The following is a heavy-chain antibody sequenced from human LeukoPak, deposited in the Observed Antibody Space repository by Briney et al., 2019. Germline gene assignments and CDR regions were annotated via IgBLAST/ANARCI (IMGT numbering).Heavy chain of an antibody. D-gene: IGHD4-11*01. CDR3: ASLMTTATYYYYYYMDV. CDR1: GFTFSSYS. CDR2: ISSSSSTI. Sequence: PGGSLRLSCAASGFTFSSYSMNRVRQAPGKGLEWVSYISSSSSTIYYAGSVKGRFTISRDNAKNSLYLQMNSLRAEDTAVYYCASLMTTATYYYYYYMDVWGKGTTVTVSS. V-gene: IGHV3-48*01. J-gene: IGHJ6*03.